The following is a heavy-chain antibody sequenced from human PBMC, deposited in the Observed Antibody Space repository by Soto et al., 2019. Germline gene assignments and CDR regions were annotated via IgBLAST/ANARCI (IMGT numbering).Heavy chain of an antibody. CDR2: IYPGDSDT. CDR3: TRSLGDSLDYYYCMDV. V-gene: IGHV5-51*01. D-gene: IGHD7-27*01. J-gene: IGHJ6*02. Sequence: GEFLKICPKGSGYISTNSSIGWARQMLGKGVEWMGIIYPGDSDTRDSPSFQGQATISADKSISTAYLQWSSLKASDTAMYYCTRSLGDSLDYYYCMDVWGQGTTVTVS. CDR1: GYISTNSS.